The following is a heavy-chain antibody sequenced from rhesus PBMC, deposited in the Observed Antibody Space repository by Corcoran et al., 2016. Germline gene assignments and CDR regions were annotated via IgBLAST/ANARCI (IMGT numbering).Heavy chain of an antibody. CDR3: ARDGYCSGGVCYAGAFDF. J-gene: IGHJ3*01. Sequence: EVQLVESGGGLVQPGGSLRLSCAASGFTFSDHYMYWVRQAPGKGLEWVGFIRSKAYGGTAEYAASVKGRFTISRDDSKSIASLQMNSLKTEDTAVYYCARDGYCSGGVCYAGAFDFWGQGLRVTVSS. CDR2: IRSKAYGGTA. V-gene: IGHV3-184*01. CDR1: GFTFSDHY. D-gene: IGHD2-8*01.